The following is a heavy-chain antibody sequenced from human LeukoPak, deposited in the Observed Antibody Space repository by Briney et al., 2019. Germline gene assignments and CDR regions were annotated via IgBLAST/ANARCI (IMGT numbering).Heavy chain of an antibody. CDR3: ARDHWTYYYDSSGYAPGYFDL. CDR1: GYSISSGYY. D-gene: IGHD3-22*01. Sequence: SETLSLTCTVSGYSISSGYYWGWIRQPPGKGLEWIGSIYHSGITYYNPSLKSRVTISVDTSKNQFSLKLSSVTAADTAVYYCARDHWTYYYDSSGYAPGYFDLWGRGTLVTVSS. CDR2: IYHSGIT. J-gene: IGHJ2*01. V-gene: IGHV4-38-2*02.